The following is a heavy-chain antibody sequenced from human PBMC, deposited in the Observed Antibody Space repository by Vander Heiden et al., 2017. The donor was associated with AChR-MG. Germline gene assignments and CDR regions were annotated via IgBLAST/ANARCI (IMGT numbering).Heavy chain of an antibody. CDR1: GFTFSSYV. CDR2: ISYDGRKK. CDR3: AKDPGYSSG. Sequence: QVQLVESGGGVVQPGRSLRISCAASGFTFSSYVMHWVRQSPGKGLEWVEVISYDGRKKHYADSVKGRFSISIDNSKNTLYMKMNSLRAEDTAVYYCAKDPGYSSGWGQGTLVTVSS. J-gene: IGHJ4*02. V-gene: IGHV3-30*18. D-gene: IGHD6-19*01.